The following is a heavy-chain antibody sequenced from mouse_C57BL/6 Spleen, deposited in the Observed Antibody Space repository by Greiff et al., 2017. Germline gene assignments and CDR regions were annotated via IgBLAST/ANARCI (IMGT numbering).Heavy chain of an antibody. CDR1: GYALSSSW. CDR2: IYPGDGDT. CDR3: ARAGYDYEYYAMDY. V-gene: IGHV1-82*01. D-gene: IGHD2-4*01. Sequence: QVQLQQSGPELVKPGASVKISCKASGYALSSSWMNWVKQRPGKGLEWIGRIYPGDGDTNYNGKFKGKATLTADKSSSTAYMQLSSLTSEDSAVYFCARAGYDYEYYAMDYWGQGTSVTVSS. J-gene: IGHJ4*01.